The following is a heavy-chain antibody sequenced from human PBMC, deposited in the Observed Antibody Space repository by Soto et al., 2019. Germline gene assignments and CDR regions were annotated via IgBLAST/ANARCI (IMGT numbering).Heavy chain of an antibody. J-gene: IGHJ6*02. D-gene: IGHD2-15*01. V-gene: IGHV4-38-2*01. Sequence: PXETLSLSCAVSGYSISSGYYWGWIRQPPGKGLEWIGSIYHSGSTYYNPSLKSRVTISVDTSKNQFSLKLSSVTAADTAVYYCARVQPPWLLYGMDVWGQGTTVTVSS. CDR1: GYSISSGYY. CDR2: IYHSGST. CDR3: ARVQPPWLLYGMDV.